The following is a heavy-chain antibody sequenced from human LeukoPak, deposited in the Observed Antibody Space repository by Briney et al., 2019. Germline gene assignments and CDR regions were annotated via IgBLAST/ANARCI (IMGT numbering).Heavy chain of an antibody. D-gene: IGHD1-1*01. Sequence: SETLSLTCTVSGGSISSYYWSWIRQPPGKGLEWIGYIYYSGSTNYNPSLKSRVTISVDTSKNQFSLKLSSVTAADTAVYYCARGELEHWFDPWGQGTLVTVSS. V-gene: IGHV4-59*01. CDR2: IYYSGST. CDR1: GGSISSYY. J-gene: IGHJ5*02. CDR3: ARGELEHWFDP.